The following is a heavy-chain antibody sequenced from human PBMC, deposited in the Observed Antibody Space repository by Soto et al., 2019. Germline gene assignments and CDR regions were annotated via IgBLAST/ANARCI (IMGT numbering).Heavy chain of an antibody. CDR1: GGSISSSNW. Sequence: PSETLSLTCAVSGGSISSSNWWSWVRQPPGKGLEWIGEIYHSGSTNYNPSLKSRVTISVDKSKNRFSLKLSSVTAADTAVYYCERSWVAGTHYYSATDVWRQRTTGTVSS. CDR3: ERSWVAGTHYYSATDV. J-gene: IGHJ6*02. CDR2: IYHSGST. V-gene: IGHV4-4*02. D-gene: IGHD6-19*01.